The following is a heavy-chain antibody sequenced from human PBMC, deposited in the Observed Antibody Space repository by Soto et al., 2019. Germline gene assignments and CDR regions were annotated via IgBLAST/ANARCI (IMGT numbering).Heavy chain of an antibody. J-gene: IGHJ4*02. Sequence: ASVKVSCKASGYTFTSYAMHWVRQAPGQRLEWMGWINAGNGNTKYSQNFQGRVTITRDTSASTAYIELSSFRSEDTAVYYCARDLGGWPDYWGQGTLVTVSS. CDR3: ARDLGGWPDY. CDR1: GYTFTSYA. D-gene: IGHD2-15*01. CDR2: INAGNGNT. V-gene: IGHV1-3*01.